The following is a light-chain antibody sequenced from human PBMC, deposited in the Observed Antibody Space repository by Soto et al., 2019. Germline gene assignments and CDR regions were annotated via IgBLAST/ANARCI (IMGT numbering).Light chain of an antibody. CDR3: SSYASSSTPLYV. CDR2: DVS. CDR1: RSDVGAYNY. V-gene: IGLV2-14*01. J-gene: IGLJ1*01. Sequence: QSVLTKPASGNGSPGQSITISCAGTRSDVGAYNYVSWYQQHPGKAPKLLIYDVSNRPSGVSNRFSGSKSGNTASLTISGLQAEDEADYYCSSYASSSTPLYVFGTGTKVTVL.